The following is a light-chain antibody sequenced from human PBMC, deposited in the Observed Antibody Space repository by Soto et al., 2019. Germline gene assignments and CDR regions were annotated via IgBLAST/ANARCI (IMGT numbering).Light chain of an antibody. Sequence: EIVLTQSPATLSVSPGERATLSCRASQSVSSNLAWYQQKPGQAPRPLISGASARATGIPARFSGSGSGTEFTLTISSLQSEDFAVYYCQHYNNWPYTFGQGTKLEIK. J-gene: IGKJ2*01. V-gene: IGKV3-15*01. CDR2: GAS. CDR1: QSVSSN. CDR3: QHYNNWPYT.